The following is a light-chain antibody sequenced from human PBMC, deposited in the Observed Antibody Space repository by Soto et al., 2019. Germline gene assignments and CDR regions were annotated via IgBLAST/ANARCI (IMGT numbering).Light chain of an antibody. CDR2: QDT. CDR3: QAWDSNTVI. J-gene: IGLJ2*01. CDR1: KLGDKY. V-gene: IGLV3-1*01. Sequence: SYELTQPPSVSVSPGQTASVTCSGDKLGDKYAYWYQQKPGQSPVVVIYQDTKRPSGIPERFSGSSSGNTATLTISGTQAMDEADYYCQAWDSNTVIFGGGTKLTVL.